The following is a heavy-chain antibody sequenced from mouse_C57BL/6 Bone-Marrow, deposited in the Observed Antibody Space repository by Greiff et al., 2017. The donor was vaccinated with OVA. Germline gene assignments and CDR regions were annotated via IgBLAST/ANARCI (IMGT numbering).Heavy chain of an antibody. J-gene: IGHJ3*01. Sequence: QVQLQQPGAELVKPGASVKLSCKASGYTFTSDWMHWVKQRPGQGLEWIGMIHPNSGSTNYNEKFKSKATLTVDKSSSTAYMQLSSLTSEDSAVYYCAKRGNYFSSFPYWGQGTLVTVSA. D-gene: IGHD2-1*01. CDR2: IHPNSGST. V-gene: IGHV1-64*01. CDR3: AKRGNYFSSFPY. CDR1: GYTFTSDW.